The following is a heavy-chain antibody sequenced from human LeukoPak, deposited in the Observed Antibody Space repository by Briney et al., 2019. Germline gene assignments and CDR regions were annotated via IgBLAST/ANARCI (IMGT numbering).Heavy chain of an antibody. Sequence: PSETLSLTCTVSGGSISSSTYYWGWIRQPPGKGLEWIGSIYYSGSTYYNPSLKSRVTISVDTSKNQFSLKLSSVTAADTAVYYCARGKVEGVGATIIPNFDYWGQGTLVTVSS. CDR2: IYYSGST. CDR3: ARGKVEGVGATIIPNFDY. CDR1: GGSISSSTYY. J-gene: IGHJ4*02. D-gene: IGHD1-26*01. V-gene: IGHV4-39*07.